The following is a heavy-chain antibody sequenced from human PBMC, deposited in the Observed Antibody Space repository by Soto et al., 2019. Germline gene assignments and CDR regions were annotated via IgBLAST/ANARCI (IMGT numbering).Heavy chain of an antibody. J-gene: IGHJ6*02. Sequence: GGSLRLSCAASGFTFSTHGIIWVRQAPGKGLEWIGRIKSKTDGGTTDYAAPVKGRFTISRDDSKNTLYLQMNSLKTEDTAVYYCTTFRAYPPPYYYYYYGMDVWGQGTTVTVSS. V-gene: IGHV3-15*01. CDR1: GFTFSTHG. CDR2: IKSKTDGGTT. CDR3: TTFRAYPPPYYYYYYGMDV.